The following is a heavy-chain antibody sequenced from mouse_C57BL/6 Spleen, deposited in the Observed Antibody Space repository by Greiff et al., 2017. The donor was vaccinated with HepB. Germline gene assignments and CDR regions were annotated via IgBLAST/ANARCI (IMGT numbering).Heavy chain of an antibody. Sequence: EVQLQQSGAELVRPGASVKLSCTASGFNIKDYYMHWVKQRPEQGLEWIGRIDPEDGDTEYAPKFQGKATMTADTSSNTAYLQLSSLTSEDTAVYYCTAIYDGYYGFAYWGQGTLVTVSA. J-gene: IGHJ3*01. CDR2: IDPEDGDT. V-gene: IGHV14-1*01. CDR3: TAIYDGYYGFAY. D-gene: IGHD2-3*01. CDR1: GFNIKDYY.